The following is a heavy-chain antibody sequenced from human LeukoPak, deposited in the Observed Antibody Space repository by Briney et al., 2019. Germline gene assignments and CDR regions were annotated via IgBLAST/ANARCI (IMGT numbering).Heavy chain of an antibody. D-gene: IGHD6-19*01. Sequence: GGSLRLSCAASGFIVSSNYMSWVRQTPGKGLEWVAVIYNGGITYYADSVKGRFNVSRDNSKNTVYLQMNSLRGEDTAVYYCAGSSMAVAGTLGYWGQGTLVTVSS. CDR3: AGSSMAVAGTLGY. J-gene: IGHJ4*02. CDR2: IYNGGIT. CDR1: GFIVSSNY. V-gene: IGHV3-66*01.